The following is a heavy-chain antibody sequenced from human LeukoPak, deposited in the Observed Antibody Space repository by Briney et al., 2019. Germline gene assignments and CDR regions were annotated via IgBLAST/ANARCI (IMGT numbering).Heavy chain of an antibody. J-gene: IGHJ3*02. D-gene: IGHD6-13*01. CDR1: GGTFSSYA. CDR2: IMPIFGTA. CDR3: AESLIAAAGNGSAFDI. V-gene: IGHV1-69*01. Sequence: SVKVSCKASGGTFSSYAISWVRQAPGQGLEWMGGIMPIFGTANYAQKFQGRVTITADESTSTAYMELSSLRSEDTAVYYCAESLIAAAGNGSAFDIWGQGTMVTVSS.